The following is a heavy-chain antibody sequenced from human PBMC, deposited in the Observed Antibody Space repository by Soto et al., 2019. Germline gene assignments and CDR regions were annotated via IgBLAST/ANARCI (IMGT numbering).Heavy chain of an antibody. Sequence: HPGGSLRLSCAASGFTFSSYGMDWVRQAPGKGLEWVAAISNDGKYKTYSDAVKGRFTISRDNSKKTLYLQMNSLRAEDTAVYYCAKKGILDYYDSGAYAYWGQGTMVTVSS. V-gene: IGHV3-30*18. J-gene: IGHJ4*02. CDR1: GFTFSSYG. CDR2: ISNDGKYK. CDR3: AKKGILDYYDSGAYAY. D-gene: IGHD3-22*01.